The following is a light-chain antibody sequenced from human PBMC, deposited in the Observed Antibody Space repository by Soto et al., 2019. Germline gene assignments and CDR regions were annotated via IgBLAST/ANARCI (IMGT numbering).Light chain of an antibody. CDR2: GAS. CDR1: QSVDIN. Sequence: EIVMTQSPATLSVSPGERATLSCRASQSVDINLAWYQKKAGQAPRLLIYGASTRATAIPARFSGSGSGTEFTLTISSLQPEDLATFYCQQSYTVPHTFGQGTKVDIK. V-gene: IGKV3-15*01. J-gene: IGKJ2*01. CDR3: QQSYTVPHT.